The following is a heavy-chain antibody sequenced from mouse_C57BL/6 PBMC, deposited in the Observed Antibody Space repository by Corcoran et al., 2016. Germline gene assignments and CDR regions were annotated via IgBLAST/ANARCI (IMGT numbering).Heavy chain of an antibody. V-gene: IGHV8-12*01. CDR2: IYWDDDK. D-gene: IGHD1-1*01. J-gene: IGHJ2*01. CDR3: ARNYYGSSYSLDY. Sequence: QVTLKESGPGILQSTQTLSLTCSFYGFSLSTSGMGVSWIRQPSGKGLEWLAHIYWDDDKRYNPSLKSRLTISKDTSRNQVFLKITSVDTADTATYYCARNYYGSSYSLDYWGQGTTLTVSS. CDR1: GFSLSTSGMG.